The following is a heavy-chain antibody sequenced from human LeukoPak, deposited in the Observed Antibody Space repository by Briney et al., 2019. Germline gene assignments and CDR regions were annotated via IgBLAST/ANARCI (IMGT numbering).Heavy chain of an antibody. J-gene: IGHJ4*02. V-gene: IGHV4-59*01. CDR1: GGSISSYY. CDR2: IYYSGST. Sequence: SETLSLTCTVSGGSISSYYWSWIRQPPGKGLEWIGYIYYSGSTNYNPSLKSRVTISVDTSKNQFSRKLSSVTAADTAVYYCARDREDYYGSGSQTYFDYWGQGTLVTVSS. CDR3: ARDREDYYGSGSQTYFDY. D-gene: IGHD3-10*01.